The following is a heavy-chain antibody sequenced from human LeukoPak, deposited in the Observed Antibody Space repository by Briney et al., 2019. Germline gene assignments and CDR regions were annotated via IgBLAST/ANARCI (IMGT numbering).Heavy chain of an antibody. D-gene: IGHD1-14*01. CDR3: ARGRPRAPVDY. Sequence: SETLSLTCAVYGGSFSGYYWSWIRQPPGKGLEWIGEINHSGSTNYNPSLKSRATISVDTSKNQFSLKLSSVTAADTAVYYCARGRPRAPVDYWGQGTLVTVSS. CDR1: GGSFSGYY. CDR2: INHSGST. J-gene: IGHJ4*02. V-gene: IGHV4-34*01.